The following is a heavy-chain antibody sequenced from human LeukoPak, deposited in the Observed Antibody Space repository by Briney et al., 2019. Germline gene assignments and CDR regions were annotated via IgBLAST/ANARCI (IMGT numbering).Heavy chain of an antibody. CDR1: GGSISSSSYY. D-gene: IGHD5-18*01. V-gene: IGHV4-39*02. J-gene: IGHJ4*02. CDR2: IYYSGST. Sequence: SETLSLTCTVSGGSISSSSYYWGWIRQPPGKGLEWIGSIYYSGSTYYNPSLKSRVTISVDTSENQFSLKLSSVTAADTAVYYCVREWGYSYGQASYFDYWGQGTLVTVSS. CDR3: VREWGYSYGQASYFDY.